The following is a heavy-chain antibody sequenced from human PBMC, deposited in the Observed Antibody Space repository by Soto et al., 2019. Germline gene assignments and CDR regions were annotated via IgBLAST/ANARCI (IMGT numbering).Heavy chain of an antibody. CDR2: IYYSGST. J-gene: IGHJ6*02. V-gene: IGHV4-39*01. Sequence: SDTLSLTCTFSVVSISSSSYYWGWIRQPPGKGLEWIGSIYYSGSTYYNPSLKSRVTISVDTSKNQFSLKLSSVTAADTAVYYCARHTMVRGSIEYYYYYGMEVWGQRTTVTVSS. CDR1: VVSISSSSYY. CDR3: ARHTMVRGSIEYYYYYGMEV. D-gene: IGHD3-10*01.